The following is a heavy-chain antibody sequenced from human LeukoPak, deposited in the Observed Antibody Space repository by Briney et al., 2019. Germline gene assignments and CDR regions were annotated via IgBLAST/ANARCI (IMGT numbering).Heavy chain of an antibody. Sequence: GGSLRLSCAASEFTFGTYAMSWVRQAPGKGLEWVSSISASGSLTYYADSVKGRFTISRDNSKSILFLQMNSLTVEDTAVYYWAKGWFGETLHGPHDYWGHGTLVTVSS. V-gene: IGHV3-23*01. CDR3: AKGWFGETLHGPHDY. D-gene: IGHD3-10*01. CDR2: ISASGSLT. J-gene: IGHJ4*01. CDR1: EFTFGTYA.